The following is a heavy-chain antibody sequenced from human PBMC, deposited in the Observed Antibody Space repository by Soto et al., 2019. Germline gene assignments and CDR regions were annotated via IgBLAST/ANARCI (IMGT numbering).Heavy chain of an antibody. CDR3: AHRTRRDWFDS. CDR1: GFSLSTSGVG. CDR2: IYWDDDE. V-gene: IGHV2-5*02. J-gene: IGHJ5*01. Sequence: SGPTLVNPTQTVTLTCTLSGFSLSTSGVGVGWIRQPPGKALEWLALIYWDDDERHSPSLQSRLTITKDTSKNRVVLTMTNMDPVDTATYYCAHRTRRDWFDSWGQGILVTVSS.